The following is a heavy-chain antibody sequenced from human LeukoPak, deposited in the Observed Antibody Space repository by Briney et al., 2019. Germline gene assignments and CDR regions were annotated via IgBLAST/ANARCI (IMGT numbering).Heavy chain of an antibody. CDR1: GFTFSSYS. D-gene: IGHD3-10*01. Sequence: PGGSLRLSCAASGFTFSSYSMNWVRQAPGKGLEWLSSISSSSSYIYYADSVKGRFTISRDNAKNSLYLQMNSLRAEDTAVYYCARVLASGSGSYYLGGNYYYYGMDVWGQGTTVTVSS. CDR2: ISSSSSYI. V-gene: IGHV3-21*01. CDR3: ARVLASGSGSYYLGGNYYYYGMDV. J-gene: IGHJ6*02.